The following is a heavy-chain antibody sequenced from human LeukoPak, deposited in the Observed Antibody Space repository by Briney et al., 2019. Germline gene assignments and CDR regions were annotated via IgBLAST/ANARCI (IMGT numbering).Heavy chain of an antibody. D-gene: IGHD6-13*01. V-gene: IGHV3-21*01. Sequence: PGGSLRLSCAASGFTFSSYSMNWVRQAPGKGLEWVSSISSSSSYIYYADSVKGRFTISRDNAKNSLYLQMNSLRAEDTAVYYCAKTRGFGNSIAAAGTAFDYWGQGTLVTVSS. CDR1: GFTFSSYS. J-gene: IGHJ4*02. CDR3: AKTRGFGNSIAAAGTAFDY. CDR2: ISSSSSYI.